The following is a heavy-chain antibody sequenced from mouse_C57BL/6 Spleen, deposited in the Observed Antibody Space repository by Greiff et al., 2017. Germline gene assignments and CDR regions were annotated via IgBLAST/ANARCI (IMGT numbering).Heavy chain of an antibody. Sequence: QVQLKESGAELVKPGASVKISCKASGYAFSSYWMNWVKQRPGKGLEWIGQIYPGDGDTNYNGKFKGKATLTADKSSSTAYMQLSSLTSEDSAVYFCARRGDGYYLDDWGQGTTLTVSS. D-gene: IGHD2-3*01. J-gene: IGHJ2*01. CDR2: IYPGDGDT. CDR1: GYAFSSYW. CDR3: ARRGDGYYLDD. V-gene: IGHV1-80*01.